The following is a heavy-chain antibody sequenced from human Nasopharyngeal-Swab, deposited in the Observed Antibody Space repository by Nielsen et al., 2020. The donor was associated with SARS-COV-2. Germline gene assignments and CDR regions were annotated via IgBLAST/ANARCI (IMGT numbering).Heavy chain of an antibody. CDR2: ISHNSGT. CDR3: AKEGATGWFDP. CDR1: GVSITIQY. J-gene: IGHJ5*02. Sequence: SETLSLTCTVSGVSITIQYCSWIRQPPGKLLEWIGYISHNSGTSYNPSLKSRVTMFMDTSKNQFSLRLRSVTAADTAVYYCAKEGATGWFDPWGQGTLVTVSS. V-gene: IGHV4-59*11.